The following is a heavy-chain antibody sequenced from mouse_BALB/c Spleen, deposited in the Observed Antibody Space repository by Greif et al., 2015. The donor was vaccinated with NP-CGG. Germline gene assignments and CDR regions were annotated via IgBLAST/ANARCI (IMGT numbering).Heavy chain of an antibody. CDR1: GYTFTSYW. V-gene: IGHV1S81*02. CDR3: AIYDGYYYYAMDY. D-gene: IGHD2-3*01. CDR2: INPSNGRT. J-gene: IGHJ4*01. Sequence: QVQLQQPEAELVKPGASVKLSCKASGYTFTSYWMHWVKQRPGQGLEWIGEINPSNGRTNYNEKFKSKATLTVDKSSSTAHMQLSSLTSEDSAVYYCAIYDGYYYYAMDYWGQGTSVTVSS.